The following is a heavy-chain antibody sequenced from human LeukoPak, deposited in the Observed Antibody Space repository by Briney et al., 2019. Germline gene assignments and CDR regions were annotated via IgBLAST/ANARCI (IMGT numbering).Heavy chain of an antibody. J-gene: IGHJ6*03. CDR2: ISSSSSTI. CDR1: GFTFSSYS. Sequence: PGGSLRLSCAASGFTFSSYSMKWVRQAPGTGLEGVSYISSSSSTIYYADSVKGRFTISRNNAKNSLYLQMNSLRAEDTAVYYCARAPSGYDSYYMDVWGKGTTATVSS. V-gene: IGHV3-48*01. CDR3: ARAPSGYDSYYMDV. D-gene: IGHD5-12*01.